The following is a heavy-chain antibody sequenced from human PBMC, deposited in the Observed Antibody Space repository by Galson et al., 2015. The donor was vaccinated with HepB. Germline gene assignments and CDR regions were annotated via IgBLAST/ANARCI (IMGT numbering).Heavy chain of an antibody. J-gene: IGHJ3*01. CDR3: ARPLNGGNSIVAFDV. D-gene: IGHD4-23*01. Sequence: SLRLSCAASGFTFSAHWMHWVRQIPGKGLVWVSRINTDGSSISYADSVKGRFTISRDNAKNTVYLQMNNLRAEDTAVYYCARPLNGGNSIVAFDVWGQGTMVTISS. CDR2: INTDGSSI. V-gene: IGHV3-74*01. CDR1: GFTFSAHW.